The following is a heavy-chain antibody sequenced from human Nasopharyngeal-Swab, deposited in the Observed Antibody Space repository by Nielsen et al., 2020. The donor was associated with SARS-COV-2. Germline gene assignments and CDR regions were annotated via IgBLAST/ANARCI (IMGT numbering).Heavy chain of an antibody. CDR3: ATGPTLVRGGWFDP. CDR2: FDPEDGET. J-gene: IGHJ5*02. Sequence: ASVKVSCKVSGYTLTELSMHWVRQAPGKGLEWMGGFDPEDGETIYAQKFQGRVTMTEDTSTDTAYMELSSLRSEDTAVYYCATGPTLVRGGWFDPWGQGTLVTVSS. CDR1: GYTLTELS. V-gene: IGHV1-24*01. D-gene: IGHD4-23*01.